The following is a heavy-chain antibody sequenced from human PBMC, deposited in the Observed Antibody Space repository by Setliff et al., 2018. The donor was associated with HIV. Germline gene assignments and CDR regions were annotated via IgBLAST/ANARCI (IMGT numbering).Heavy chain of an antibody. CDR3: ARDPPYSSGWFLDI. D-gene: IGHD6-19*01. CDR2: ISAYNGST. V-gene: IGHV1-18*01. J-gene: IGHJ3*02. CDR1: GYTFTSYG. Sequence: ASVKVSCKASGYTFTSYGISWVRQAPGQGLEWMGWISAYNGSTSYAQKFQGRVTMTRDTSTSTVYMELSSLRSEDTAVYYCARDPPYSSGWFLDIWGQGTMVTVSS.